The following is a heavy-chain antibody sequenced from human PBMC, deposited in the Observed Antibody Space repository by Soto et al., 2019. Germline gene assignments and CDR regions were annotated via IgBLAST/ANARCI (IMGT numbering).Heavy chain of an antibody. CDR2: IIPIFGTA. Sequence: SVKVSCKASGYTFTSYAISWVRQAPGQGLEWMGGIIPIFGTANYAQKFQGRVTITADESTSTAYMELSSLRSEDTAVYYCARPGGYSYGPGSDYFDYWGQGTLVTVSS. V-gene: IGHV1-69*13. CDR3: ARPGGYSYGPGSDYFDY. D-gene: IGHD5-18*01. J-gene: IGHJ4*02. CDR1: GYTFTSYA.